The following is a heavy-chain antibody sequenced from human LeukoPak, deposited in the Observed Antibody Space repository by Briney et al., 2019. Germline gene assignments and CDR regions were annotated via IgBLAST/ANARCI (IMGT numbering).Heavy chain of an antibody. CDR2: ISGSGGST. CDR1: GFTFSSYA. Sequence: GGSLRLSRAASGFTFSSYAMSWVRQAPGKGLEWVSAISGSGGSTYYADSVKGRFTISRDNSKNTLYLQTNSLRAEDTAVYYCAPRSSSSVDYWGQGTLVTVSS. J-gene: IGHJ4*02. V-gene: IGHV3-23*01. CDR3: APRSSSSVDY. D-gene: IGHD6-13*01.